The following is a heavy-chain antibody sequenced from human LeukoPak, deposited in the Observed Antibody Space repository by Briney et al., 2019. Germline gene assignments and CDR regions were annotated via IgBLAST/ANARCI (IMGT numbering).Heavy chain of an antibody. V-gene: IGHV4-59*01. CDR1: GGSISSYY. Sequence: SETLSLTCTVSGGSISSYYWSWIRQPPGKGLEWIGYIFYRGSTNYNPSLKSRVTISVDTSKNQFSLKLTSVAAADTAVYYCARGLGGYPWSPFDPWGQGTLVTVSS. CDR3: ARGLGGYPWSPFDP. D-gene: IGHD3-22*01. CDR2: IFYRGST. J-gene: IGHJ5*02.